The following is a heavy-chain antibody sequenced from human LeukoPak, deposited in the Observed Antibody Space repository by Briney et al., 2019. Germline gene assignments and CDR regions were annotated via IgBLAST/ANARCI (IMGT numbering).Heavy chain of an antibody. J-gene: IGHJ6*03. CDR2: INPNSGGT. V-gene: IGHV1-2*02. Sequence: ASVKVSCKASGYTFTSYGISWVRHAPGQGLEWMGWINPNSGGTNYVQKFQGRVTMTRDTSISTAYMELSRLRSDDTAVYYCARGHPWNRVAATLGSRYSMDVWGKGTTVTISS. CDR3: ARGHPWNRVAATLGSRYSMDV. D-gene: IGHD2-15*01. CDR1: GYTFTSYG.